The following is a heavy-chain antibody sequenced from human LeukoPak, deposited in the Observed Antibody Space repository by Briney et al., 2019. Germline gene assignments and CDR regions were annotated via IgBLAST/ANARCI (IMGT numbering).Heavy chain of an antibody. D-gene: IGHD6-13*01. CDR1: GGSFSGYY. V-gene: IGHV4-34*01. Sequence: MASETLSFTCAVYGGSFSGYYWSWIRQPPGKGLEWIGEINHSGSTNYNPSLKSRVTISVDTSKNQFSLKLSSVTAADTAVYYCARGRIAAAGFDYWGQGTLVTVSS. J-gene: IGHJ4*02. CDR2: INHSGST. CDR3: ARGRIAAAGFDY.